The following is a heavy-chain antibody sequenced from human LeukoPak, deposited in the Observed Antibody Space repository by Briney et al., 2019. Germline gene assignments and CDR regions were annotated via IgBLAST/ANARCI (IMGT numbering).Heavy chain of an antibody. Sequence: GGSLRLSCAASGFTFSSYWMSWVRQAPGKGLEWVANIKQDGSEKYYVDSVKGRFTISRDNAKNSLYLQMNSLRAEDTAVYYCARIPANQGVKYYSDYWGQGTLVTVSS. CDR2: IKQDGSEK. CDR1: GFTFSSYW. D-gene: IGHD2-8*01. CDR3: ARIPANQGVKYYSDY. J-gene: IGHJ4*02. V-gene: IGHV3-7*01.